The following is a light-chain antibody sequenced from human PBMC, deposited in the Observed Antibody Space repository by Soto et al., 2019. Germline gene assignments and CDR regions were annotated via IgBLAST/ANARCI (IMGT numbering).Light chain of an antibody. CDR1: NNDVGGYDC. J-gene: IGLJ1*01. CDR3: SSYAGSNNFV. V-gene: IGLV2-8*01. Sequence: QSALTHPPSPSGSPCRELPLSLPVNNNDVGGYDCVSWYQQHPGKAPKLMIYEVSKRPSGVPDRFSGSKSGNMASLTVSGLQAEDEADYYCSSYAGSNNFVFGTGTKVTVL. CDR2: EVS.